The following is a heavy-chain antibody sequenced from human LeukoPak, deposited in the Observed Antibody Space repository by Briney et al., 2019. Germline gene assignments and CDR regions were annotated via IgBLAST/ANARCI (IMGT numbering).Heavy chain of an antibody. Sequence: ASVKVSCKASGYTFTGFYMHWVRQAPGQGLEWMGWINPNSGGTNYAQKFQGRVTMTRDTSISTAYMELSRLRSDDTAVYYCARDNGYYHSSGYDMEYNWFDPWGQGTLVTVTS. D-gene: IGHD3-22*01. CDR1: GYTFTGFY. CDR3: ARDNGYYHSSGYDMEYNWFDP. J-gene: IGHJ5*02. CDR2: INPNSGGT. V-gene: IGHV1-2*02.